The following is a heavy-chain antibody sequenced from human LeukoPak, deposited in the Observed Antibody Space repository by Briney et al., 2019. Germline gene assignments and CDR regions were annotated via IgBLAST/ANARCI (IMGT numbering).Heavy chain of an antibody. D-gene: IGHD4-17*01. CDR3: AKGHTDYGTGFDL. V-gene: IGHV3-23*01. CDR1: GFTFTNYA. CDR2: ISGGGTRT. J-gene: IGHJ4*02. Sequence: PGGSLRLSCAASGFTFTNYAMTWVRQAPGRGLEWVSIISGGGTRTYHIDSVKGRFTISRDNSRNTLYLHMNSLRDEDTAIYFCAKGHTDYGTGFDLWGQGTPVTVSS.